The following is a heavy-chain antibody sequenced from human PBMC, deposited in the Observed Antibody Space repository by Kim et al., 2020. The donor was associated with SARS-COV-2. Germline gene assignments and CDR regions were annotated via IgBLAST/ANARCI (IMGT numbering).Heavy chain of an antibody. CDR1: GFTFSSYA. CDR2: ISGSGGST. CDR3: AKVGLMVGAIARMGHDY. J-gene: IGHJ4*02. Sequence: GGSLRLSCAASGFTFSSYAMSWVRQAPGKGLEWVSAISGSGGSTYYADSVKGRFTISRDNSKNTLYLQMNSLRAEDTAVYYCAKVGLMVGAIARMGHDYWGQGTLVTVSS. D-gene: IGHD1-26*01. V-gene: IGHV3-23*01.